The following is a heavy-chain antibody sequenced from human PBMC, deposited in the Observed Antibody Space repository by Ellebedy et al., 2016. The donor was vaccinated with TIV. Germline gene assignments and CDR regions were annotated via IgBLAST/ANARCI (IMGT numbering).Heavy chain of an antibody. CDR3: ASGEWELLPLNFDY. V-gene: IGHV1-18*01. Sequence: FQGRVTVTTDTSTSTAYMELRSLRSDDTAVYYCASGEWELLPLNFDYWGQGTLVTVSS. D-gene: IGHD1-26*01. J-gene: IGHJ4*02.